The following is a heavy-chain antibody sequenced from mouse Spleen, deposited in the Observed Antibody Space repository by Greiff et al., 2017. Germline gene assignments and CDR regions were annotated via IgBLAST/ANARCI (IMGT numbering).Heavy chain of an antibody. CDR1: GYTFTSYW. V-gene: IGHV1-55*01. CDR2: IYPGSGST. J-gene: IGHJ2*01. CDR3: AKTGIFDY. D-gene: IGHD4-1*01. Sequence: QVHVKQSGAELVKPGASVKMSCKASGYTFTSYWITWVKQRPGQGLEWIGDIYPGSGSTNYNEKFKSKATLTVDTSSSTAYMQLSSLTSEDSAVYYCAKTGIFDYWGQGTTLTVSS.